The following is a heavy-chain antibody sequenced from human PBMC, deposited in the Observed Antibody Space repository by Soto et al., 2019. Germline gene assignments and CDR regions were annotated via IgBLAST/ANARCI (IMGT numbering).Heavy chain of an antibody. D-gene: IGHD5-18*01. J-gene: IGHJ6*02. CDR1: GGSISSSSYY. V-gene: IGHV4-39*01. CDR3: ATNTAMVTWSYYGMDV. CDR2: IYYSGST. Sequence: QLQLQESGPGLVKPSETLSLTCTVSGGSISSSSYYWGWIRQPPGKGLEWIGSIYYSGSTYYNPSLKSRVTISVDTSKNQFSLKLSSVTAADTAVYYCATNTAMVTWSYYGMDVWGQGTTVTVSS.